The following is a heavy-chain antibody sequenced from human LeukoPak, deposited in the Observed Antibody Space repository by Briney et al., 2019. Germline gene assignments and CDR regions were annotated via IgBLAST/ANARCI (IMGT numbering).Heavy chain of an antibody. Sequence: ASVKVSCKASGGTFSSYTISWVRQAPGQGLEWMGRIIPILGIANYAQKFQGRVTITADKSTSTAYMELSSLRSEDTAVYYCARGYSSSYLSGDYFDYWGQGTLVTVSS. J-gene: IGHJ4*02. D-gene: IGHD6-6*01. V-gene: IGHV1-69*02. CDR3: ARGYSSSYLSGDYFDY. CDR2: IIPILGIA. CDR1: GGTFSSYT.